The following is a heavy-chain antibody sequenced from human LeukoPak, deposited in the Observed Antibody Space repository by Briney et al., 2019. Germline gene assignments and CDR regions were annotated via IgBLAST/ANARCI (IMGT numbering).Heavy chain of an antibody. CDR3: ARGGGYYPIDY. CDR1: GYTFTSYA. Sequence: ASVKVSCKASGYTFTSYAMHWVRQAPGQRLEWMGWINAGNGNTKYSQKFQGRVTITRDTSASTAYMELSSLRAEDTAVYYCARGGGYYPIDYWGQGTLVTVSS. D-gene: IGHD2-15*01. CDR2: INAGNGNT. V-gene: IGHV1-3*01. J-gene: IGHJ4*02.